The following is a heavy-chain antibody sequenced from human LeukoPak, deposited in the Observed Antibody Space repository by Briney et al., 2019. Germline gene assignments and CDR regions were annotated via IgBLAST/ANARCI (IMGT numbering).Heavy chain of an antibody. CDR3: ARDYGGNSRYFDL. J-gene: IGHJ2*01. Sequence: PSETLSLTCTVSGGSISSYYWSWIQQPPGKGLEWIGYIYYSGSTNYNPSLKSRVTISVDTSKNQFSLKLSSVTAADTAVYYCARDYGGNSRYFDLWGRGTLVTVSS. D-gene: IGHD4-23*01. CDR1: GGSISSYY. V-gene: IGHV4-59*01. CDR2: IYYSGST.